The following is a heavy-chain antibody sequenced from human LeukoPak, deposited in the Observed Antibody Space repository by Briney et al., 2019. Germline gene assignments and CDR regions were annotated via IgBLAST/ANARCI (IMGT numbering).Heavy chain of an antibody. V-gene: IGHV4-39*07. CDR1: GGSISSSSYY. CDR2: IYYSGST. J-gene: IGHJ4*02. D-gene: IGHD6-13*01. Sequence: PSETLSLTCTVSGGSISSSSYYWGWIRQPPGKGLEWIGSIYYSGSTYYNPSLKSRVTISVDTSKNQFSLKLSSVTAADTAVYYCARAQTTGYSSSWYEGGFDYWGQGTLVTVSS. CDR3: ARAQTTGYSSSWYEGGFDY.